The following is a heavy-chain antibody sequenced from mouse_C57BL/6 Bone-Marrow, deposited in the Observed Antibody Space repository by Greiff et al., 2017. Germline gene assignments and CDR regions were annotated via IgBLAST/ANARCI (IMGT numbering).Heavy chain of an antibody. J-gene: IGHJ2*01. CDR2: INPNNGGT. CDR1: GYTFTDYY. CDR3: ARSSNWDGFYYFDY. V-gene: IGHV1-26*01. Sequence: VQLQQSGPELVKPGASVKISCKASGYTFTDYYMNWVKQSPGKSLEWIGDINPNNGGTSYNQKFKGKATLTVDKSSSTAYMELRSLTSEDSAVYYCARSSNWDGFYYFDYGGQGTTLTVSS. D-gene: IGHD4-1*01.